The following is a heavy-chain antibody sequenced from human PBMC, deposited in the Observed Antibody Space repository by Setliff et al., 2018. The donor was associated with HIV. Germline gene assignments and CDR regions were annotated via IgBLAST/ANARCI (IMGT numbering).Heavy chain of an antibody. D-gene: IGHD2-15*01. V-gene: IGHV1-8*01. CDR1: GYTSTSYD. Sequence: ASVKVSCKTSGYTSTSYDINWVRQATGQGLEWMGWMNPDSGNTGSAQNFQGRLTITWNTSISTAYMELGSLGFDDTAVYFCACTRSGGSSVYYYYYVDVWGQGTAVTVSS. CDR3: ACTRSGGSSVYYYYYVDV. J-gene: IGHJ6*03. CDR2: MNPDSGNT.